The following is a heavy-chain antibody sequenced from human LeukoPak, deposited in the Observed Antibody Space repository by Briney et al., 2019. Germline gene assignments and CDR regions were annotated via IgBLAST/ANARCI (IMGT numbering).Heavy chain of an antibody. CDR1: GGSVSSSNYY. CDR3: TREEMATLYYFDS. D-gene: IGHD5-24*01. CDR2: IYYSGST. J-gene: IGHJ4*02. V-gene: IGHV4-61*01. Sequence: SETLSLTCTVSGGSVSSSNYYWSWIRQPPGKGLEWIGQIYYSGSTKYNPSLESRLTISVDTSNNQFSLELSSVTAADTAVYYCTREEMATLYYFDSWGRGTLVTVSS.